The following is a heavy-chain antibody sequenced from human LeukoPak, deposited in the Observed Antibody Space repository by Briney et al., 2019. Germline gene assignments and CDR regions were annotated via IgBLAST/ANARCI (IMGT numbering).Heavy chain of an antibody. V-gene: IGHV4-30-4*08. Sequence: SQTLSLTCIVSGGSIRSGDHYWSWIRQPPGKGLEWIGYIYFNGDTYYDPSLKSRVSISVDTSKNLLSLNLSSVTAADTAVYYCARAGVVPAAISRGFDIWGQGSVVTVSS. D-gene: IGHD2-2*02. J-gene: IGHJ3*02. CDR3: ARAGVVPAAISRGFDI. CDR2: IYFNGDT. CDR1: GGSIRSGDHY.